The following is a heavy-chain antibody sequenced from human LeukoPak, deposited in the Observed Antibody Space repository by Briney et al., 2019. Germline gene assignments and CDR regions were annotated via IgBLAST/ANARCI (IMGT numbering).Heavy chain of an antibody. Sequence: SETLSLTCTVSGGSISSSHYQWGWIRQPPGKGLEWIGNIYYSGSTSSNPSPKSRVSISVDTSKNQFSLKLSSVTAGDTAVYYCARGGREYTYNYDYFGYWGQGTLVTVSS. CDR3: ARGGREYTYNYDYFGY. CDR1: GGSISSSHYQ. D-gene: IGHD5-18*01. V-gene: IGHV4-39*01. CDR2: IYYSGST. J-gene: IGHJ4*02.